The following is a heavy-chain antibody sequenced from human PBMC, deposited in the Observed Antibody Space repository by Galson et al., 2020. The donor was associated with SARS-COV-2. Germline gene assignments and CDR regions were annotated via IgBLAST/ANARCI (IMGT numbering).Heavy chain of an antibody. CDR2: IYPGDSDT. J-gene: IGHJ5*02. CDR3: ARRRYCGGDCYSEKYNWFDP. D-gene: IGHD2-21*01. Sequence: GESLKISCKGSGYSFTSYWIGWVRQMPGKGLEWMGIIYPGDSDTRYSPSFQGQVTISADKSISTAYLQWSSLKASDTAMYYCARRRYCGGDCYSEKYNWFDPWGQGTLVTVSS. V-gene: IGHV5-51*01. CDR1: GYSFTSYW.